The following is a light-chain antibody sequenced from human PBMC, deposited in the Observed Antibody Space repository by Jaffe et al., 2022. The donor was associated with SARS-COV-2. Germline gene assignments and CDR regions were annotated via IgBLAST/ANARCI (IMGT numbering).Light chain of an antibody. CDR2: NAN. V-gene: IGLV7-46*01. Sequence: QAVVTQEPSVTVSPGGTVTLTCGSSTGAVTSGHWPYWFQQKPGQAPRTLIYNANRRHPWIPARFSGSLLGGKAALTLSGAQPEDEAVYHCLLSYSEAWVFGGGTKLTVL. CDR1: TGAVTSGHW. J-gene: IGLJ3*02. CDR3: LLSYSEAWV.